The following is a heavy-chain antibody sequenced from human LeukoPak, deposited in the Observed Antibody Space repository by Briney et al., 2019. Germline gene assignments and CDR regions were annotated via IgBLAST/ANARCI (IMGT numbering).Heavy chain of an antibody. Sequence: PGGSLRLSCAASGFSFSNYGMHWVRQAPGKGLEWVTFIRQEGSDKYYADSVKGRFTISRDNAKNSVYLQMNSLRAEDTAVYYCVRDSDWSCSGSTCYSFFDYWGQGTLVTVSP. CDR3: VRDSDWSCSGSTCYSFFDY. CDR2: IRQEGSDK. V-gene: IGHV3-30*02. CDR1: GFSFSNYG. J-gene: IGHJ4*02. D-gene: IGHD2-15*01.